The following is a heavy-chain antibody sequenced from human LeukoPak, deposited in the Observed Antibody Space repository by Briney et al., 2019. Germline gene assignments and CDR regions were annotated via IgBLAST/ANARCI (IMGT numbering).Heavy chain of an antibody. J-gene: IGHJ4*02. Sequence: GGSLRLSCAASGFTFSSYWMHWVRQAPGKGLVWVSRINSDGSSTSYADSVKGRFTISRDNAKNTLYLQMNSLRAEDTAVYYCARGYSYGPAAGDYWGQGTLVTVSS. V-gene: IGHV3-74*01. CDR1: GFTFSSYW. CDR3: ARGYSYGPAAGDY. D-gene: IGHD5-18*01. CDR2: INSDGSST.